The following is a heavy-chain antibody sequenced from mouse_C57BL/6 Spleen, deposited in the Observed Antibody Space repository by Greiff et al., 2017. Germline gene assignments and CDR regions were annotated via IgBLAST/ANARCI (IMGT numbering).Heavy chain of an antibody. CDR2: IRNKANGYTT. Sequence: EVQLVESGGGLVQPGGSLSLSCAASGFTFTDYYMSWVRQPPGKALEWLGFIRNKANGYTTEYSASVKGRFTISRDKSQSILYLQLNALRAEDSATYYCARFIYYYGMDYWGQGTSVTVSS. J-gene: IGHJ4*01. V-gene: IGHV7-3*01. CDR3: ARFIYYYGMDY. CDR1: GFTFTDYY.